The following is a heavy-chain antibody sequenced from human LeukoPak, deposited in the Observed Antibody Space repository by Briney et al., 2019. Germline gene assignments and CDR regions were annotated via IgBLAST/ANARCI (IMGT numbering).Heavy chain of an antibody. D-gene: IGHD2-2*01. CDR3: ARDQSPARLNALDY. CDR2: ISAYNGNT. Sequence: ASVKVSCKASGYTFTSYGISWVRQAPGQGLEWMGWISAYNGNTNYAQTLQGRVTMTTDTSTSTAYMELRSLRSDDTAVYYCARDQSPARLNALDYWGQGTLVTVSS. CDR1: GYTFTSYG. J-gene: IGHJ4*02. V-gene: IGHV1-18*01.